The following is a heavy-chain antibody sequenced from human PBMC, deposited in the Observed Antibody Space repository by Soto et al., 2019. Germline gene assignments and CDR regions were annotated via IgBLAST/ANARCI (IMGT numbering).Heavy chain of an antibody. CDR1: GFTFSSFG. D-gene: IGHD3-3*01. V-gene: IGHV3-33*01. J-gene: IGHJ6*02. CDR2: IWYDGSKK. Sequence: PGGSLRLSCAASGFTFSSFGMHWVRQAPGKGLEWVSLIWYDGSKKSYGDSVKGRFTISRDNSRNTVYLQMNSLRANDTAVYYCARDASYYSLWSGYYPSRNGMDVWGQGTTVTVSS. CDR3: ARDASYYSLWSGYYPSRNGMDV.